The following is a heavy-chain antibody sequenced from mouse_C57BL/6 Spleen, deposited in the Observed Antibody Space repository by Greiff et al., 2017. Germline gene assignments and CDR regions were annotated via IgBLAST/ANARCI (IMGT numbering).Heavy chain of an antibody. J-gene: IGHJ2*01. CDR1: GYTFTNYW. Sequence: QVQLQQSGAELVRPGTSVKMSCKASGYTFTNYWIGWAKQRPGHGLEWIGDIYPGGGYTNYNEKFKGKATLTADKSSSTAYMQFSSLTSEDSAIYDCARRGNYGSSLDYWGQGTTLTVSS. CDR2: IYPGGGYT. CDR3: ARRGNYGSSLDY. V-gene: IGHV1-63*01. D-gene: IGHD1-1*01.